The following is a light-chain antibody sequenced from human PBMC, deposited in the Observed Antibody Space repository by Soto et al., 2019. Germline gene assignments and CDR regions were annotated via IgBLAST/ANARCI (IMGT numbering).Light chain of an antibody. Sequence: EIVLTQSPGTLSLSPGERVTLSCRASQSLTSSSVVWYQQKPGRAPRLLIYAASTWATGIPDRFSGSGSGTDFTLTISRLEPEDFAVYFCQHFDSPPYAFGQGTKLEIK. J-gene: IGKJ2*01. CDR1: QSLTSSS. V-gene: IGKV3-20*01. CDR2: AAS. CDR3: QHFDSPPYA.